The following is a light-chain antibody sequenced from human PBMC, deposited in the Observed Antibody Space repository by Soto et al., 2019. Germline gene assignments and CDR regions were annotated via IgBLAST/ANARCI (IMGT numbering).Light chain of an antibody. CDR3: CADAGRSTYV. Sequence: QSVLTQPASVSGSPGQSITISCTRTSSDVGSYNFVSWYQQHPGKVPKVMIYEVSTRPSGVSDRFSGSKSGNTASLTISGLQAEDEADYYCCADAGRSTYVFGTGTKVTVL. J-gene: IGLJ1*01. V-gene: IGLV2-23*02. CDR2: EVS. CDR1: SSDVGSYNF.